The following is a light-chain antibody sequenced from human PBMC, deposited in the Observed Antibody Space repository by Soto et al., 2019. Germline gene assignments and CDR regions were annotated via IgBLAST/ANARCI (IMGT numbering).Light chain of an antibody. CDR2: WAS. Sequence: DIVMTQSPDSLAVSLGERATINCKSSQSVLYNSNNKNYLAWYQQKPGQPPKLLIYWASTRESGVPDRFSGSGSGTDFTLTISSLQAEDVAVYYCQHYYSRPFTFGLGTKVDIK. V-gene: IGKV4-1*01. CDR3: QHYYSRPFT. CDR1: QSVLYNSNNKNY. J-gene: IGKJ3*01.